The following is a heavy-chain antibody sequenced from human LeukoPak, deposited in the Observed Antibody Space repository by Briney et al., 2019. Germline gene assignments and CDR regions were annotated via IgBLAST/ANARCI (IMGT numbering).Heavy chain of an antibody. CDR1: GYTFTSYG. V-gene: IGHV1-18*04. Sequence: ASVKVSCKASGYTFTSYGISWVRQAPGQGLEWMGWISAYNGNTNYAQKLQGRVTMTTDTSTSTVYMELSSLRSEDTAVYYCARSGQSYYYGMDVWGQGTTVTVSS. J-gene: IGHJ6*02. D-gene: IGHD6-25*01. CDR3: ARSGQSYYYGMDV. CDR2: ISAYNGNT.